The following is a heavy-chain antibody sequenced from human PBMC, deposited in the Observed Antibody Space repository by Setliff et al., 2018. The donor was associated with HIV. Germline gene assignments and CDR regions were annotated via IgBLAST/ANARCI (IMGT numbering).Heavy chain of an antibody. CDR2: ISWSSGSI. CDR3: AKDMSTDWYTVSGFDL. CDR1: GFTLDDYV. Sequence: LRLSCVASGFTLDDYVMHWVRQAPGKGLEWVSGISWSSGSIDSADSVKGRFTISRDNAKNSLYLQMNSLRPEDTALYYCAKDMSTDWYTVSGFDLWGQGTLVTVSS. J-gene: IGHJ5*02. D-gene: IGHD3-9*01. V-gene: IGHV3-9*01.